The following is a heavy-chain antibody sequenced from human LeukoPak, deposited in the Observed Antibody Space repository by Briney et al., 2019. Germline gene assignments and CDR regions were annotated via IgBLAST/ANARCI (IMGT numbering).Heavy chain of an antibody. CDR2: IYYSGST. J-gene: IGHJ4*02. CDR1: GGPLSSGGYY. CDR3: ARGPQWLVI. Sequence: SETLSPTRTFSGGPLSSGGYYWSWVPPHPRKGLEWIGYIYYSGSTYYNPSLKSRVTISVDTSKNQFSLKLSSVTAADTAVYYCARGPQWLVIWGQGTLVTVSS. D-gene: IGHD6-19*01. V-gene: IGHV4-31*03.